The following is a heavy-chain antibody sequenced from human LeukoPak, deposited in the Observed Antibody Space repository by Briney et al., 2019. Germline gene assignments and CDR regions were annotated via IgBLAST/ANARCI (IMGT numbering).Heavy chain of an antibody. J-gene: IGHJ3*02. CDR2: IWYDGSNK. V-gene: IGHV3-33*01. D-gene: IGHD3-22*01. CDR1: GFTFSSYG. CDR3: ARASYYDSSGYYTYAFDI. Sequence: GGSLRLSCAASGFTFSSYGMHWVRQAPGKGLGWVAVIWYDGSNKYYADSVKGRFTISRDNSKNTLYLQMNSLRAEDTAVYYCARASYYDSSGYYTYAFDIWGQGTMVTVSS.